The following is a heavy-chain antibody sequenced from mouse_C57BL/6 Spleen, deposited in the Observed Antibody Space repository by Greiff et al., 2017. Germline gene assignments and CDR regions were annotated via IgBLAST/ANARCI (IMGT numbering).Heavy chain of an antibody. CDR3: ARGLYYYGISSYFDY. CDR1: GYTFTSYW. Sequence: VQLQQPGAELVMPGASVKLSCKASGYTFTSYWMHWVKQRPGQGLEWIGEIDPSDSYTNYNQKFKGKSTLTVDKASSTAYMQLSRLTSEDSAVYYCARGLYYYGISSYFDYWGQGTTLTVSS. J-gene: IGHJ2*01. D-gene: IGHD1-1*01. V-gene: IGHV1-69*01. CDR2: IDPSDSYT.